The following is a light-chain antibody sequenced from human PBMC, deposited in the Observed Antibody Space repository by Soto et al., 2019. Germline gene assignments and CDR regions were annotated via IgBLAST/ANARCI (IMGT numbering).Light chain of an antibody. Sequence: QSALTQPPSASGSPGQSVTISCTGTSSDVGAYNYVSWYQQLPGKAPKLIIYEVSKRPSGVPDRFSGSKSGNTASLTVSGLQAEDEADYYCTSYAGTYSVFDGFGTGTKVTVL. CDR1: SSDVGAYNY. V-gene: IGLV2-8*01. J-gene: IGLJ1*01. CDR3: TSYAGTYSVFDG. CDR2: EVS.